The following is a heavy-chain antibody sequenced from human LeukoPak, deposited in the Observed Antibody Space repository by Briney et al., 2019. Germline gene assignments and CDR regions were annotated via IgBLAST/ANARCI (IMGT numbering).Heavy chain of an antibody. J-gene: IGHJ4*02. CDR3: ARSPHILTGENFDY. V-gene: IGHV1-2*02. Sequence: ASVKVSCKASGYSFTAYYMHWVRQAPGQGLEWMGWINPNSGGTNYTQKFQGRVTMTRDTSITTAYMEMSRLRSDDTALYYCARSPHILTGENFDYWGQGTLVTVSS. CDR2: INPNSGGT. CDR1: GYSFTAYY. D-gene: IGHD3-9*01.